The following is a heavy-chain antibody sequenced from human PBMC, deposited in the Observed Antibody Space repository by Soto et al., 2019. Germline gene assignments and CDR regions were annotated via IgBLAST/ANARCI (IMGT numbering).Heavy chain of an antibody. V-gene: IGHV3-23*01. CDR2: ISTSGSGT. CDR3: ARKEQLPRGSYHGTDV. Sequence: GGSLRLSCAASGFTFSNYIMRWVRQAPGKGLEWVSSISTSGSGTYYADSVKGRFTIFRDNSENTLYLQMNSLRAEDTAVYYCARKEQLPRGSYHGTDVWGQGTTVTVSS. J-gene: IGHJ6*02. CDR1: GFTFSNYI. D-gene: IGHD6-13*01.